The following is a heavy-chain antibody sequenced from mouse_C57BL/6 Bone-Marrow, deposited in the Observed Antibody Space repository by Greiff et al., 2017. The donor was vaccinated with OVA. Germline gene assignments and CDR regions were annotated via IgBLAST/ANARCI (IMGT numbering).Heavy chain of an antibody. D-gene: IGHD2-2*01. CDR1: GFNIKDDY. J-gene: IGHJ4*01. Sequence: VQLQQSGAELVRPGASVKLSCTASGFNIKDDYMHWVKQRPEQGLEWIGWIDPENGDTEYASKFQGKATITADTSSNTAYLQLSSLTSEDTAVYYCTTLYYGYDPFYYYAMVYWGQGTSVTVSS. CDR3: TTLYYGYDPFYYYAMVY. CDR2: IDPENGDT. V-gene: IGHV14-4*01.